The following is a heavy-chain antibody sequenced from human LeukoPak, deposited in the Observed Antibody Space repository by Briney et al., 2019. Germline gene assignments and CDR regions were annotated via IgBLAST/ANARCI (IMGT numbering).Heavy chain of an antibody. J-gene: IGHJ4*02. CDR3: ARDLLFGFSLVVPAASGYFDY. CDR2: ILHDGNN. Sequence: GGSLRLSCAASGFTFSNYAMHWVRQAPGKGPEWVAVILHDGNNKYADSVKGRFTISRDNSKHTLFLQMNSLRAEDTAVYYCARDLLFGFSLVVPAASGYFDYWGQGTLVTVSS. D-gene: IGHD2-2*01. V-gene: IGHV3-30*04. CDR1: GFTFSNYA.